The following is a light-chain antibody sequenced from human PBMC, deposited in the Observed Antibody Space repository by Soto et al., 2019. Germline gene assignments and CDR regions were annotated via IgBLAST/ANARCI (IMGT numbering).Light chain of an antibody. Sequence: EIVMTQSPATLSVSPGERATLSCRASQRVGRNLAWYQQKPGQAPGLLIYGASTRATGIPARFSGSGSGTDFNLTISSLQSEDFAIYSFQQYNHWPPLTFGGGTKVEIK. CDR3: QQYNHWPPLT. CDR1: QRVGRN. CDR2: GAS. V-gene: IGKV3-15*01. J-gene: IGKJ4*01.